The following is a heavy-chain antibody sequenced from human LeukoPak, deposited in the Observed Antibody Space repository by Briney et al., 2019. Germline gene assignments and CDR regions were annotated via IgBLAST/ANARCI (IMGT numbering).Heavy chain of an antibody. CDR2: INPNSGGT. CDR3: ARADDRVCITMID. D-gene: IGHD3-22*01. CDR1: GYTFTGYY. Sequence: ASVKVSCKASGYTFTGYYMHWVRQAPGQGLEWMGRINPNSGGTNYAQKFQGRVTMTRDTSISTAYMELSRLRSDDTAVYYCARADDRVCITMIDWGQGTLVTVSS. V-gene: IGHV1-2*06. J-gene: IGHJ4*02.